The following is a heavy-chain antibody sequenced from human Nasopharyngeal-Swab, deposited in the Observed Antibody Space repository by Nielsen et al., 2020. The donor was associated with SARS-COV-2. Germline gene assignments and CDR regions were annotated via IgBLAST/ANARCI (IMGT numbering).Heavy chain of an antibody. CDR2: IFPGDSDT. V-gene: IGHV5-51*01. CDR1: GYRFTDYW. Sequence: GESLKISCATSGYRFTDYWIAWVRQAPGKGLECMGTIFPGDSDTRYSTSFEGRVTISVDKSITTAYLHWTSLKASDTAKYYCAIGAAVGTLFHGMDVWGQGTMVTVSS. J-gene: IGHJ6*02. CDR3: AIGAAVGTLFHGMDV. D-gene: IGHD1-26*01.